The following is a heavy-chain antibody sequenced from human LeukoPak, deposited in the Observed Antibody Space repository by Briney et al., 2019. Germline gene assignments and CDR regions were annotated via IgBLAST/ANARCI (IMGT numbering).Heavy chain of an antibody. Sequence: GGSLRLSCAASGFTVSTNCMTWVRQAPGKGLEWVSTIHSGGTTYYADSVMGRFTISRHNSRNTLYLQMNSLRAEDTAVYYCARVDTVMAYYFDLWGQGTLVTVSS. CDR3: ARVDTVMAYYFDL. CDR2: IHSGGTT. J-gene: IGHJ4*02. CDR1: GFTVSTNC. V-gene: IGHV3-53*04. D-gene: IGHD5-18*01.